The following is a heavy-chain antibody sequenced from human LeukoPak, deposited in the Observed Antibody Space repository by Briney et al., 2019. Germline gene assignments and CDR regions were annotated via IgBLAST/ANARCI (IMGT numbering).Heavy chain of an antibody. CDR2: IIPILGIA. Sequence: SVKVSCKASGGTFSSYAISWVRQAPGQGLEWMGRIIPILGIANYAQKFQGRVTITADKSTSTAYMELSSLRSEDAAVYYCASDAYYDILTGYPPPLYGMDVWGQGTTVTVSS. D-gene: IGHD3-9*01. J-gene: IGHJ6*02. CDR1: GGTFSSYA. V-gene: IGHV1-69*04. CDR3: ASDAYYDILTGYPPPLYGMDV.